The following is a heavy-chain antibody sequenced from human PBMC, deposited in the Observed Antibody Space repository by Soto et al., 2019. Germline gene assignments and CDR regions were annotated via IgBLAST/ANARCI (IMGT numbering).Heavy chain of an antibody. D-gene: IGHD2-15*01. J-gene: IGHJ4*02. CDR3: ARLGCSGGSCPPVYYFDY. CDR1: GFTFSSYA. Sequence: PGGSLRLSCAASGFTFSSYAMHWVRQAPGKGLEWVAVISYDGSNKYYADSVKGRFTISRDNSKNTLYLQMNSLRAEDTAVYYCARLGCSGGSCPPVYYFDYWGQGTLVTVSS. CDR2: ISYDGSNK. V-gene: IGHV3-30-3*01.